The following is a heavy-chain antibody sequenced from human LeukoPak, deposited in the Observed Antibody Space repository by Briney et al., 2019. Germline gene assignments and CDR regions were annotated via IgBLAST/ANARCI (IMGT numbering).Heavy chain of an antibody. CDR2: ISSSGGSP. CDR1: GFSFSSYA. V-gene: IGHV3-23*01. J-gene: IGHJ4*02. CDR3: ADLGTTYYYDRSTY. D-gene: IGHD3-22*01. Sequence: AGGSLRLSCAASGFSFSSYAMSWVRQAPGKGLEWVSGISSSGGSPYYADSVQGRFTISRDNSKNTLFLQMTGLRAEDTAVYYCADLGTTYYYDRSTYWGQGTLVAASS.